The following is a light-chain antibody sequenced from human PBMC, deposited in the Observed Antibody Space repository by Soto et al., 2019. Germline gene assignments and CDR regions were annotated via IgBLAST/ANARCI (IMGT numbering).Light chain of an antibody. CDR3: QQYGSSLERT. Sequence: EIVLTQSPGTLSLSPGERATLSCRASQSVSSSYLAWYQQKPGQAPRLLIYGASSRATGIPDRFSGSGSGTDFTLTISILEPEDVAVYYCQQYGSSLERTFGGGTKV. V-gene: IGKV3-20*01. J-gene: IGKJ4*01. CDR2: GAS. CDR1: QSVSSSY.